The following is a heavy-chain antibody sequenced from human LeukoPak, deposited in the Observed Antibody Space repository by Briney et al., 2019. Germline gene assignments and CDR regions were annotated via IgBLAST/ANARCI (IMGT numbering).Heavy chain of an antibody. CDR2: INPNSGGT. Sequence: ASVKVSCKASGYTFTGYFMHWVRQAPGQGLEWMGWINPNSGGTTYAQNFQGRVTMTRDTSFSTAYLELSRLRSDDTAVYYCARPFAYYDTSGYLYYWGQGTLVTVSS. V-gene: IGHV1-2*02. D-gene: IGHD3-22*01. J-gene: IGHJ4*02. CDR1: GYTFTGYF. CDR3: ARPFAYYDTSGYLYY.